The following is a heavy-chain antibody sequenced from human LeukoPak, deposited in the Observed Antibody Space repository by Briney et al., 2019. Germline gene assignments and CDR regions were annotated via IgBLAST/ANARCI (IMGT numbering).Heavy chain of an antibody. Sequence: KPSETLSLTCTVSGGSISSGGYYWSWIRQHPGKGLEWIGCIYYSGSTYYNPSLKSRVTISVDTSKNQFSLKLSSVTAADTAVYYCAGQNYGDHPLYWGQGTLVTVSS. CDR3: AGQNYGDHPLY. J-gene: IGHJ4*02. D-gene: IGHD4-17*01. CDR1: GGSISSGGYY. V-gene: IGHV4-31*03. CDR2: IYYSGST.